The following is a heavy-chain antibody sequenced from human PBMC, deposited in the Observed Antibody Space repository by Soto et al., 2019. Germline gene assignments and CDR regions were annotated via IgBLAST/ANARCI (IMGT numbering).Heavy chain of an antibody. CDR1: VAPSVIIVTT. Sequence: SETLSSPALSLVAPSVIIVTTGAGSASPQGRDWSGLEVFFYTGTTYYSPSLKDRVTISVDTSKNSFSLNLTSVTAADTAVYFCARLVVVAPVANAWGQGTLVTVSS. CDR2: FFYTGTT. V-gene: IGHV4-39*02. J-gene: IGHJ5*02. D-gene: IGHD2-2*01. CDR3: ARLVVVAPVANA.